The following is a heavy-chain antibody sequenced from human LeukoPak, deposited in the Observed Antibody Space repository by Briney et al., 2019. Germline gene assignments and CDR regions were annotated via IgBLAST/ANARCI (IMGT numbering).Heavy chain of an antibody. Sequence: SVKVSCKASGGTFSSYAISWVRQAPGPGLEWMGGIIPIFCTANYAQKFQGRVTITADESTSTAYMELSSLRSEDTAVYYCATPGKGYFDLWGRDTLVTVSS. V-gene: IGHV1-69*01. CDR3: ATPGKGYFDL. CDR2: IIPIFCTA. CDR1: GGTFSSYA. J-gene: IGHJ2*01. D-gene: IGHD1-26*01.